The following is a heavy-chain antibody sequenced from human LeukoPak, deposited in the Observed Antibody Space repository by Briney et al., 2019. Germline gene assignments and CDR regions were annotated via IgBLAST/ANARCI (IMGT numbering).Heavy chain of an antibody. J-gene: IGHJ4*02. CDR2: INHSGST. CDR3: ARAPLPHSSGYYFDY. CDR1: GGSFSGYY. V-gene: IGHV4-34*01. Sequence: SETLSLTCAVYGGSFSGYYWSWIRQPPGKGLEWIGEINHSGSTNYNPPLKSRVTMSVDTSNNQFSLKLTSVTAADTAVYYCARAPLPHSSGYYFDYWGQGTLVTVSS. D-gene: IGHD6-19*01.